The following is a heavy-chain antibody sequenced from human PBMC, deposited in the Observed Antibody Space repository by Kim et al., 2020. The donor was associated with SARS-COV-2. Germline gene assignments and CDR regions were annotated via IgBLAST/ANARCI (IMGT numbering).Heavy chain of an antibody. D-gene: IGHD6-19*01. Sequence: SETLSLTCTVSGGSISSSSYYWGWIRQPPGKGLEWIGSIYYSGSTYYNPSLKSRVTISVDTSKNQFSLKLSSVTAADTAVYYCARHFWHSSALYYFDYWGQGTLVTVSS. J-gene: IGHJ4*02. CDR1: GGSISSSSYY. CDR2: IYYSGST. V-gene: IGHV4-39*01. CDR3: ARHFWHSSALYYFDY.